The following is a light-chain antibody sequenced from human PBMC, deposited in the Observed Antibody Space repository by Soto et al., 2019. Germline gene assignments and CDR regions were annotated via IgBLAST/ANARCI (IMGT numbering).Light chain of an antibody. Sequence: QSVLTQPASVSGSPGQSITISCTGTSSDVGGYNYVSWYQQHPGKAPKLMIYEVSNRPSAVSNRFSGSTSGNTASLTISGLQAEDEADYYCRSYTRSSNPVFGIATKVTV. CDR2: EVS. CDR3: RSYTRSSNPV. J-gene: IGLJ1*01. V-gene: IGLV2-14*01. CDR1: SSDVGGYNY.